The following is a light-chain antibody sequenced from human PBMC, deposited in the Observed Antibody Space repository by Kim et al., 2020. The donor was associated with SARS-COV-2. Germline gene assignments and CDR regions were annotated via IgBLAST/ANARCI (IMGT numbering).Light chain of an antibody. CDR2: DVI. CDR3: TSYAGNNNMI. V-gene: IGLV2-8*01. J-gene: IGLJ2*01. CDR1: SSDVGGFDY. Sequence: QSALTQPPSASGSPGQSVTISCTGTSSDVGGFDYVSWYQHRPGSAPKLLIYDVIERPSGVPGRFSGSKAGNTASLTVSGLQSDDEADYYCTSYAGNNNMIFGGGTQLTVL.